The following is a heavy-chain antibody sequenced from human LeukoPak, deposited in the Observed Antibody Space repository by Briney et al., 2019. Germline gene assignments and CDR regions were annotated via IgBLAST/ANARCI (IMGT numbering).Heavy chain of an antibody. CDR2: IWYDGSNK. D-gene: IGHD3-22*01. J-gene: IGHJ4*02. CDR1: GFTFSSYG. CDR3: ANTYYDSSGLDY. Sequence: GGSLRLSCAASGFTFSSYGMHWVRQAPGKGLEWVAVIWYDGSNKYYADSVKGRFTISRDNSKNTLYLQMNSLRAEDTAVYYCANTYYDSSGLDYWGQGTLVTVSS. V-gene: IGHV3-30*02.